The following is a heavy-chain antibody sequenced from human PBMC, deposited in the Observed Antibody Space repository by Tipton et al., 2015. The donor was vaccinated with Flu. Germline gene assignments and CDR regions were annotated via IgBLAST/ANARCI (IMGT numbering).Heavy chain of an antibody. D-gene: IGHD5-24*01. V-gene: IGHV4-31*07. CDR1: GESISNDDYY. J-gene: IGHJ4*02. Sequence: TLSLTCSVSGESISNDDYYWSWIRQFPDKGLEWVGNVHSTGTTHYNPSVEGRLTMSRDSSKNHFFLLLHSMTAADAAVYYCMARAGKERNYWGRGAQVTVSS. CDR3: MARAGKERNY. CDR2: VHSTGTT.